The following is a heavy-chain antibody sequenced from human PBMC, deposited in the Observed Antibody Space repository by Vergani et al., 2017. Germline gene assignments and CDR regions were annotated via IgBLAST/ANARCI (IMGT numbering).Heavy chain of an antibody. CDR3: VKDAGSYENFFDS. CDR1: GFTFSTYA. J-gene: IGHJ4*02. Sequence: EVQLLESGGSLKQPGGSVRLSCAASGFTFSTYAMPWVRLAPGKGLEWVSALTGGGGSTYYADSVKGRFIISRDNSRDTLYLQMNSLRHEDTATYYCVKDAGSYENFFDSWGQGTLVTVSS. CDR2: LTGGGGST. D-gene: IGHD1-26*01. V-gene: IGHV3-23*01.